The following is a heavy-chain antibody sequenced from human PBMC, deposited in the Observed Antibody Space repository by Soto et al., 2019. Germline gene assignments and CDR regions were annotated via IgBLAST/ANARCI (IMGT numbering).Heavy chain of an antibody. Sequence: QVALQQGGAGLLKPSQTLSLTCAVYGESFNDYFWTWIRQSPGGGLEWVAEVHHTGTSYYNPSLKSRLAVSVDTSRNQFSLNLTSLTAADTATYYCARRKDSSRYFYGMDVWGQGTTVVVSS. CDR3: ARRKDSSRYFYGMDV. V-gene: IGHV4-34*02. CDR2: VHHTGTS. D-gene: IGHD6-13*01. J-gene: IGHJ6*02. CDR1: GESFNDYF.